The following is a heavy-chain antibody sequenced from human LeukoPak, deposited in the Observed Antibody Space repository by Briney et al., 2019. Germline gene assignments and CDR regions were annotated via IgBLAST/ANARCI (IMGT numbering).Heavy chain of an antibody. V-gene: IGHV5-51*01. D-gene: IGHD5-24*01. J-gene: IGHJ4*02. CDR1: GYSFTSYW. CDR2: IYPGHSDT. CDR3: ARHLDGYNPFDY. Sequence: GESLKISCKGSGYSFTSYWIGWVRQMPGKGPECMGIIYPGHSDTRYSPSFQGQVTISADESSNTAYLQWSSLKASDTAIYYCARHLDGYNPFDYWGQGTLVTVSS.